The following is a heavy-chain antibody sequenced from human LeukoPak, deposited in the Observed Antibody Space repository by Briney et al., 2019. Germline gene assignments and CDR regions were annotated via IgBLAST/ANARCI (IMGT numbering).Heavy chain of an antibody. Sequence: GASVKVSCKTSGYTFTGYYMHWVRQAPGQGLEWMGRINANSGGTYYEQKFQGRVTMTRDTSISTAYVEVDWLISDDTAIYYCARDVSSTSNWEFDYWGQGTLVTVSS. CDR1: GYTFTGYY. CDR3: ARDVSSTSNWEFDY. J-gene: IGHJ4*02. CDR2: INANSGGT. D-gene: IGHD1-26*01. V-gene: IGHV1-2*06.